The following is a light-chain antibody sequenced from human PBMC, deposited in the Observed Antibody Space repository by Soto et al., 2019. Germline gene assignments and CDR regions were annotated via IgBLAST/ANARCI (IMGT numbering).Light chain of an antibody. CDR3: QQYYSNPWT. CDR1: QSVLYSSNNKNY. CDR2: WAS. J-gene: IGKJ1*01. Sequence: DIVMTQSPDSLAVSLGERATINCKSSQSVLYSSNNKNYLAWYQQKPGQPPKLLIYWASTRESGVPDRFSGRGSGTDFTLTISSLQAEDVAVYYCQQYYSNPWTFGQGTKVEIK. V-gene: IGKV4-1*01.